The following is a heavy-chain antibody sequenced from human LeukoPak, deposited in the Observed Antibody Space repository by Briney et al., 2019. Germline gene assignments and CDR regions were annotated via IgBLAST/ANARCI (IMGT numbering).Heavy chain of an antibody. V-gene: IGHV1-2*02. CDR3: ARDMRNPKYYDILTGPFDY. J-gene: IGHJ4*02. CDR1: GCTFTGYY. Sequence: ASVKVSCKASGCTFTGYYMHWVRQAPGQGLEWMGWINPNSGGTNYAQKFQGRVTMTRDTSISTAYMELSRLRSDDTAVYYCARDMRNPKYYDILTGPFDYWGQGTLVTVSS. D-gene: IGHD3-9*01. CDR2: INPNSGGT.